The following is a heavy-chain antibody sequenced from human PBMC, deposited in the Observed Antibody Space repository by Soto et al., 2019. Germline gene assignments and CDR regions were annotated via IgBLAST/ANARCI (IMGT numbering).Heavy chain of an antibody. Sequence: GALRLPCAASGFTFCGYSMHWVRQAPGRGLEWVSYISSSSRTIYYADSVRGRFTISRDNAKNSLYLQLNSLRDEDTAVYYCARDGPLYYYDTGGYHQPYDYWGQGTLVTVYS. CDR2: ISSSSRTI. V-gene: IGHV3-48*02. J-gene: IGHJ4*02. D-gene: IGHD3-22*01. CDR3: ARDGPLYYYDTGGYHQPYDY. CDR1: GFTFCGYS.